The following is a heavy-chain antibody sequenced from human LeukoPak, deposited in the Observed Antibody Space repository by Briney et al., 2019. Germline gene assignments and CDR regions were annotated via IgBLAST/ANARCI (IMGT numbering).Heavy chain of an antibody. Sequence: SETLSLTCAVYGGSFSSYYWSWIRQPPGKGLEWIGYIYYSGSINYNPSLKSRVTISVDTSKNQFSLKLSSVTAADTAVYYCARHDPTITMIVGERAFDIWGQGTMVTVSS. V-gene: IGHV4-59*08. D-gene: IGHD3-22*01. CDR1: GGSFSSYY. J-gene: IGHJ3*02. CDR3: ARHDPTITMIVGERAFDI. CDR2: IYYSGSI.